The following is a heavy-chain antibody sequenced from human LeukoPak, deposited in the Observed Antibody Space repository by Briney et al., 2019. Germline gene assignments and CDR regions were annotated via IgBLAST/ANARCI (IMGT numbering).Heavy chain of an antibody. Sequence: SETLSLTCTVSGGSISNYYWSWIRQPAGKGLEWIGRIYSSGTTIYNPSLKSRVTMSVDTSKHQFSLKLSSVTAADTAVYFCASGSSGYDPWGQGTLVTVSS. CDR3: ASGSSGYDP. V-gene: IGHV4-4*07. D-gene: IGHD5-12*01. J-gene: IGHJ5*02. CDR1: GGSISNYY. CDR2: IYSSGTT.